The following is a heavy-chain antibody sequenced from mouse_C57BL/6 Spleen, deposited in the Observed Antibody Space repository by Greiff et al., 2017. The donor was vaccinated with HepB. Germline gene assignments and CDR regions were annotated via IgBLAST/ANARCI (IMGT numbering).Heavy chain of an antibody. D-gene: IGHD3-2*02. J-gene: IGHJ3*01. CDR1: GYAFSSSW. V-gene: IGHV1-82*01. CDR3: ARSRDSSGPRFAY. Sequence: QVQLKQSGPELVKPGASVKISCKASGYAFSSSWMNWVKQRPGKGLEWIGRIYPGDGDTNYKGKFKGKATLTADKYSSTAYMQLSSLTSEDSAVYFCARSRDSSGPRFAYWGQGTLVTVSA. CDR2: IYPGDGDT.